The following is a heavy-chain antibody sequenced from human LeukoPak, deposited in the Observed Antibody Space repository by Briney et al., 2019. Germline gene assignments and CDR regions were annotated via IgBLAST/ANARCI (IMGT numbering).Heavy chain of an antibody. D-gene: IGHD3-22*01. J-gene: IGHJ3*02. CDR1: GGSISSYY. CDR2: IYYSGST. CDR3: ASGRLTYYYDSRGSRGAFDI. V-gene: IGHV4-59*01. Sequence: SETLSLTCTVSGGSISSYYWSWIRQPPGKGLEWIGYIYYSGSTNYNPSLTSRVTISVDTSKNQFSLTLSSVTAAATAVYYFASGRLTYYYDSRGSRGAFDIWVQGTMVTVSS.